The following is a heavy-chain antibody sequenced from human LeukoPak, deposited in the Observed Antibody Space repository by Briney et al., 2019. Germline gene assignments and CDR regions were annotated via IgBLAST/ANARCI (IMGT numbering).Heavy chain of an antibody. D-gene: IGHD5-24*01. CDR1: GITLSNYG. J-gene: IGHJ4*02. V-gene: IGHV3-23*01. CDR3: ARESGGNRDGYNYRNDY. CDR2: ISGSGGGT. Sequence: GGSLRLSCAVSGITLSNYGMSWVRQAPGKGLEWVAGISGSGGGTNYADSVKGRFTISRGNPKNTLFLQMNSLRAEDTAVYYCARESGGNRDGYNYRNDYWGQGTLVTVSS.